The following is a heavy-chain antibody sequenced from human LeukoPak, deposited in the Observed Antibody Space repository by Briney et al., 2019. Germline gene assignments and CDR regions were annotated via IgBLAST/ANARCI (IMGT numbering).Heavy chain of an antibody. J-gene: IGHJ6*02. CDR2: INTNGRST. Sequence: PGGSLRLSCAASGFTFSGYWMHWVRQVPGKGLVWVSHINTNGRSTNYADSVKGRFTISRDNAKNTLFLQMNSLRAEDTAVYYCARGGYGMDVWGQGTTVTVSS. V-gene: IGHV3-74*01. CDR1: GFTFSGYW. CDR3: ARGGYGMDV.